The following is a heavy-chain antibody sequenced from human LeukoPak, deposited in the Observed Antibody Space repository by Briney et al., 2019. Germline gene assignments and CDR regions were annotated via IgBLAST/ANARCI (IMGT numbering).Heavy chain of an antibody. V-gene: IGHV3-23*01. Sequence: PGGSLRLSCAASGFTFSSYAMSWVRQAPGKGLEWVSAISGSGGSTYYADSVKGRFTISRDNSKNTLYLQMNSLRAEDTAVYYCAKALVGAPTRDFYGMDVWGQGTTVTVSS. J-gene: IGHJ6*02. CDR1: GFTFSSYA. CDR2: ISGSGGST. D-gene: IGHD1-26*01. CDR3: AKALVGAPTRDFYGMDV.